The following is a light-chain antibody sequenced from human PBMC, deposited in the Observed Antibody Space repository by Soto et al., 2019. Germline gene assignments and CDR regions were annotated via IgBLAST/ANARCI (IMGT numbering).Light chain of an antibody. J-gene: IGKJ4*01. Sequence: EIVMTQSPATLSVSPGERATLSCRASQSVSSKLAWYQQKPGQAPRLLIHDASTRATGVPARFSGSGSGTEFTLTISSLQSEDFVVYFCQQYNNWPLTFGGGTKVENK. V-gene: IGKV3-15*01. CDR1: QSVSSK. CDR2: DAS. CDR3: QQYNNWPLT.